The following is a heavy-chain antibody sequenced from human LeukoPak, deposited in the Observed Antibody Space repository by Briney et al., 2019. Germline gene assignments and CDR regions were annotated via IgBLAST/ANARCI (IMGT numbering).Heavy chain of an antibody. D-gene: IGHD6-19*01. J-gene: IGHJ2*01. V-gene: IGHV4-59*01. CDR2: IYYSGTT. CDR1: GGSISTYY. CDR3: ARYSSGWSWYFDL. Sequence: PSETLSLTCTVSGGSISTYYWSWIRQPPGKGLEWIGYIYYSGTTHYNPSLLSRVTISVDTSKNQFSLKLSSVTAADTAMYYCARYSSGWSWYFDLWGGGSMVTVSS.